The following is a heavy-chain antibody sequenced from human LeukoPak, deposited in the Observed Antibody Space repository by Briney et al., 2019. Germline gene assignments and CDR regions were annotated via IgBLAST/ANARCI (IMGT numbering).Heavy chain of an antibody. Sequence: GGSLRLSCAASGFTFSNYGMHWVRQAPGKGLEWVAFVYYDGNNKYYAASVKGRFTISRDNSRNSLYIQMNSLRTEDTAVYYCVKDQGQVYGYFDSWGQGTLVIVSS. V-gene: IGHV3-30*02. D-gene: IGHD6-6*01. J-gene: IGHJ4*02. CDR1: GFTFSNYG. CDR3: VKDQGQVYGYFDS. CDR2: VYYDGNNK.